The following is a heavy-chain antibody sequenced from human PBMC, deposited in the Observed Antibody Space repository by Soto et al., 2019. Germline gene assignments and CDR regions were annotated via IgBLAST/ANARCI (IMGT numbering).Heavy chain of an antibody. J-gene: IGHJ4*02. CDR2: INPSGGST. D-gene: IGHD2-15*01. CDR3: ARFVVVAATLGGLVDY. V-gene: IGHV1-46*03. CDR1: GYTFTSYY. Sequence: QVQLVQSGAEVKKPGASVKVSCKASGYTFTSYYLHWVRQAPGQGLEWMGIINPSGGSTSYAQKFQGRVTMTRYTFTSTVYMERRSLRSEDTAVYYCARFVVVAATLGGLVDYWGQGTLVTVSS.